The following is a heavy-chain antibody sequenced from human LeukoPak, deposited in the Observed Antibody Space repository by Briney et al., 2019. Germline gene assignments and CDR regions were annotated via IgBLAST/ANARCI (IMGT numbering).Heavy chain of an antibody. J-gene: IGHJ4*02. CDR2: IKQDGSEK. V-gene: IGHV3-7*01. CDR1: GFTFSSYW. CDR3: ARPAFLTGYYKATGGDY. Sequence: GGSLRLSCAASGFTFSSYWMSWVRQAPGKGLEWVANIKQDGSEKYYVDSVKGRFTISRDNAKNSLYLQMNSLRAEDTAVYYCARPAFLTGYYKATGGDYWGQGTLVTVSS. D-gene: IGHD3-9*01.